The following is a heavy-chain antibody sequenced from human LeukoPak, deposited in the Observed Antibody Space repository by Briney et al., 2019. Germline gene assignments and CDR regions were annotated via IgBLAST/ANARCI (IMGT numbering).Heavy chain of an antibody. D-gene: IGHD4-11*01. CDR1: GFTFNRHG. Sequence: GGSLRLSCATSGFTFNRHGMHWVRQAPGKGLEWVAVIWSDGSNRFYAGPVKGRFTISRDNSRNTVFLQMNSLRVEDTAMYYCARDAQRGFDYSNSLRYWGHGTLVTVSS. J-gene: IGHJ4*01. V-gene: IGHV3-33*01. CDR3: ARDAQRGFDYSNSLRY. CDR2: IWSDGSNR.